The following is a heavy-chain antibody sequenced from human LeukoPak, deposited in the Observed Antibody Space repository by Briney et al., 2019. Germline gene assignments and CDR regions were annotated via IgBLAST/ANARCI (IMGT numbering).Heavy chain of an antibody. D-gene: IGHD2-8*02. CDR3: ARATGGDFDY. J-gene: IGHJ4*02. CDR2: VNPNSGGT. CDR1: GYTFTDYY. Sequence: AVPVSCMASGYTFTDYYLHWVRQAPGQGLEWMGWVNPNSGGTNYEQKFQGRFTMTRDTAISTAYMELSRVRSADTALYYRARATGGDFDYWGEGTLVTVSS. V-gene: IGHV1-2*02.